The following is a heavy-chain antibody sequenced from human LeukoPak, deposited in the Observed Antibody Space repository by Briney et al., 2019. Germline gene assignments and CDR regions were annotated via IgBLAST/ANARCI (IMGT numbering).Heavy chain of an antibody. J-gene: IGHJ4*02. CDR2: IYYTGIT. CDR3: ASPGITTFDY. CDR1: GASISGNSFC. D-gene: IGHD3-22*01. Sequence: PSETLSLTCTVSGASISGNSFCWGWVRQPPGKGLEWIGNIYYTGITYYNPSLKSRVTISVDTSKNQFSLRLNSVTAADTAIYYCASPGITTFDYWGQGTLVTVSS. V-gene: IGHV4-39*01.